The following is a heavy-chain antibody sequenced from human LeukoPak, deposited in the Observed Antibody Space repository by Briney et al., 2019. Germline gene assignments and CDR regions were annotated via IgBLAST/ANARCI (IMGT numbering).Heavy chain of an antibody. CDR3: ARGRWGSFDR. V-gene: IGHV3-74*03. CDR1: GFTFSSNW. D-gene: IGHD4-23*01. CDR2: TSTDVDGT. J-gene: IGHJ2*01. Sequence: ESLKISCAASGFTFSSNWMYWVRQAPAKGMVWVSRTSTDVDGTTYAASAKGRFTISRDNAKNTLYLQMNSLRAEDTAMYYCARGRWGSFDRWGRGTLVTVSS.